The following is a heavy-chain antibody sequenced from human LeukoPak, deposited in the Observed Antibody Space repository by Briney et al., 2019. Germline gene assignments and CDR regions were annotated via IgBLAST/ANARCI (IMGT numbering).Heavy chain of an antibody. V-gene: IGHV1-2*02. D-gene: IGHD2-2*01. Sequence: ASVKVSCKASGYTFTGYYMHWVRQAPGQGLEWMGWINPNSGGAMYAQKSQGRVTMTRDTSISTAHMELSRLRSDDTAVYYCARGGETHCSSTSCHLLPFDYWGQGTLVTVSS. CDR3: ARGGETHCSSTSCHLLPFDY. CDR1: GYTFTGYY. J-gene: IGHJ4*02. CDR2: INPNSGGA.